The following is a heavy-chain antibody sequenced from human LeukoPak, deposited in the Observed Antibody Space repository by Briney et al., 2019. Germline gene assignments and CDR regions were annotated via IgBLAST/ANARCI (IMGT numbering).Heavy chain of an antibody. D-gene: IGHD6-13*01. Sequence: GASVKVSCKASGYTFTSYGISWVRQPPGQGLEWMGWISAYNGNTNYAQKLQGRVTMTTDTSTRTAYMELRSLRSDETAVYYCACRYSSSWFDAFDIWGQGTMVTVSS. CDR3: ACRYSSSWFDAFDI. V-gene: IGHV1-18*01. CDR1: GYTFTSYG. CDR2: ISAYNGNT. J-gene: IGHJ3*02.